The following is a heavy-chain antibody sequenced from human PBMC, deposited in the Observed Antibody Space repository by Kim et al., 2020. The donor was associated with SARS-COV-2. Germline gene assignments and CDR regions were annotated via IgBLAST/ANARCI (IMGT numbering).Heavy chain of an antibody. V-gene: IGHV3-48*01. D-gene: IGHD4-17*01. J-gene: IGHJ6*02. Sequence: KDRFTISRDNAKNALYLQMNSLRAEDTAVYYCARDLPQQLPDDGDYYGMDVWGQGTTVTVSS. CDR3: ARDLPQQLPDDGDYYGMDV.